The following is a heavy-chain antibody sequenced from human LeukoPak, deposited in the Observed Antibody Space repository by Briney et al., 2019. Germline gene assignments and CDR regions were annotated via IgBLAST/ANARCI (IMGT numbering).Heavy chain of an antibody. V-gene: IGHV1-2*02. CDR2: INPNSGGT. CDR3: ARVNYYYDSSGYYYFDY. D-gene: IGHD3-22*01. Sequence: ASVKVSCRASGYIFTGYYMHWVRQAPGQGLEWMGWINPNSGGTNYAQKFQGRVTMTRDTSISTAYMELSRLRSDDTAVYYCARVNYYYDSSGYYYFDYWGQGTLVTVSS. CDR1: GYIFTGYY. J-gene: IGHJ4*02.